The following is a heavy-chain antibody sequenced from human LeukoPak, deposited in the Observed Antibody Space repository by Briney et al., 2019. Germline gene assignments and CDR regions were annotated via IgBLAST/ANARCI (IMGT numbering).Heavy chain of an antibody. Sequence: PSETLSLTCTVSGGSISSGGYYWSWIRQHPGKGLEWIGYIYYSGSTYYNPSLKSRVTISVDTSKNQFSLKLSSVTAADTAVYYCARPRGSCSGGSCYYYYFDYWGQGTLVTVSS. CDR1: GGSISSGGYY. V-gene: IGHV4-31*03. J-gene: IGHJ4*02. CDR3: ARPRGSCSGGSCYYYYFDY. D-gene: IGHD2-15*01. CDR2: IYYSGST.